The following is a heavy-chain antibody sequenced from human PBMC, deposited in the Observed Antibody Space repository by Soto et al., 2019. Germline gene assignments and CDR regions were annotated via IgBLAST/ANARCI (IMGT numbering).Heavy chain of an antibody. Sequence: QVQLVQSGAEVKKPGSSVKVSCKASGGTFSSYAISWVRQAPGQGLEWMGGIIPIFGTANYAQKFQGRVTITADESTSTAYMELSSLRSEDTAVYYCARAPYDSSGYYHVQYNWFDPWGQGTLVTVSS. CDR3: ARAPYDSSGYYHVQYNWFDP. CDR2: IIPIFGTA. CDR1: GGTFSSYA. J-gene: IGHJ5*02. D-gene: IGHD3-22*01. V-gene: IGHV1-69*01.